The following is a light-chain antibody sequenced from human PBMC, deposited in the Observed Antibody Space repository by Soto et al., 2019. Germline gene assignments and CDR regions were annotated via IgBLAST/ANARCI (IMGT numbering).Light chain of an antibody. J-gene: IGKJ1*01. CDR2: DAS. CDR1: QSISSW. CDR3: QQSYSTPWT. Sequence: IQRTHSPSTLSASVLYRVTITCRASQSISSWLAWYQQKPGKAPKLLIFDASSLESGVPSRFSGSGSGTDFTLTISSLQPEDFATYYCQQSYSTPWTFGQGTKVDI. V-gene: IGKV1-5*01.